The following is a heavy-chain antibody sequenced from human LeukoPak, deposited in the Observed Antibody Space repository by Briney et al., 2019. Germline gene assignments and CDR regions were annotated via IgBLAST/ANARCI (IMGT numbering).Heavy chain of an antibody. CDR1: GGSISSYY. V-gene: IGHV4-59*01. CDR2: IYYSGST. J-gene: IGHJ3*01. CDR3: ARKNDAFDF. Sequence: PSETPSLTCTVSGGSISSYYWSWIRQPPGKGLEWIGYIYYSGSTNYNPSLKSRVTISVDTSKNQFSLKLSSVTAADTAVYYCARKNDAFDFWGQGTMVTVSS.